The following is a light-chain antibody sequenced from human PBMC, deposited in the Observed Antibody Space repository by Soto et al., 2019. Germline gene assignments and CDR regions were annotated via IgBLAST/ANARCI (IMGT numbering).Light chain of an antibody. CDR2: GAS. CDR1: QSVIGNY. J-gene: IGKJ5*01. CDR3: QQYGSSPIT. Sequence: EIVLTQSPGTLSLSPGDRATLSCRASQSVIGNYLAWYQQKPGQAPRLLIYGASARDTGFPDRFSGSGSGTAFTLTISRLEPEDFAVYYCQQYGSSPITFGQGTRLEIK. V-gene: IGKV3-20*01.